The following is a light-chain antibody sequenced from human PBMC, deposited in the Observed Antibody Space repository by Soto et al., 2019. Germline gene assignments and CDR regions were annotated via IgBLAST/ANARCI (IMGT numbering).Light chain of an antibody. CDR3: QQYNSYPWA. Sequence: DIQMTQSPSTLSASVGDRVTITCRASQSISSWLAWYQQKPGKAPKLLIYDASSLESGVPLRFSGSGSGTEFTLTTSSLQSDDIATYYSQQYNSYPWAFGQGTKV. CDR1: QSISSW. CDR2: DAS. V-gene: IGKV1-5*01. J-gene: IGKJ1*01.